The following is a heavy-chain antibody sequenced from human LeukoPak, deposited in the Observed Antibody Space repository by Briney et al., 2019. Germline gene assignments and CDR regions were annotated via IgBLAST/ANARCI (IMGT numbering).Heavy chain of an antibody. J-gene: IGHJ3*02. Sequence: ASVKVSCKASGYTFTGYYMHWVRQAPGQGLEWMGWINPNSGGTNYAQKFQGRVTMARDTSISTAYMELSRLRSDDTAVYYCANGEYWNDDDAFDIWGQGTMVTVSS. CDR3: ANGEYWNDDDAFDI. CDR2: INPNSGGT. CDR1: GYTFTGYY. V-gene: IGHV1-2*02. D-gene: IGHD1-1*01.